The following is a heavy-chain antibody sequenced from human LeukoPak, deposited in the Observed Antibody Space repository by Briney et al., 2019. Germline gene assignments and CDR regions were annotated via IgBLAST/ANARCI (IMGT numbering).Heavy chain of an antibody. CDR3: ARDRIRITMVRGRRGDWFDP. V-gene: IGHV1-2*02. CDR2: INPNSGGT. CDR1: GYTFTGYY. Sequence: GASVKVSCKASGYTFTGYYMHWVRQAPGQGLEWMGWINPNSGGTNYAQKFQGRVTMTRDTSISTAYMELSRLRSDDTAVYYCARDRIRITMVRGRRGDWFDPWGQGTLVTVSS. J-gene: IGHJ5*02. D-gene: IGHD3-10*01.